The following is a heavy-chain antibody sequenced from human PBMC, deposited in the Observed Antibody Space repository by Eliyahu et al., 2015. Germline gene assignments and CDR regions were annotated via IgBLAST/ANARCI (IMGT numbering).Heavy chain of an antibody. J-gene: IGHJ4*02. CDR3: ARPNYFDASGYADY. Sequence: EVQLVQSGAEVKKPGESLKISCKGSGXRFXNYWIGWVRXMPGNGLEWMGFIYPADSDIRYSPSFQGQVTISTDKSINTAYLQWSSLEASDTAMYYCARPNYFDASGYADYWGQGTLVTVSS. CDR2: IYPADSDI. D-gene: IGHD3-22*01. CDR1: GXRFXNYW. V-gene: IGHV5-51*01.